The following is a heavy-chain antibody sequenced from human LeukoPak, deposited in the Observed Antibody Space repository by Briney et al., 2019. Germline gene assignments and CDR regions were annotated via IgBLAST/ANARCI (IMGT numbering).Heavy chain of an antibody. CDR1: GGSISYYY. V-gene: IGHV4-59*01. Sequence: PSESLSLTCTVSGGSISYYYWSWIRQPPGKGLEWIGYIYYSGSTNYNPTNYNPSLRSRVTISVDTSKNQFSLRLNSVTAADTAVYYCARAGGYSYGSIDYWGQGTLVTVSS. D-gene: IGHD5-18*01. J-gene: IGHJ4*02. CDR2: IYYSGSTNYNPT. CDR3: ARAGGYSYGSIDY.